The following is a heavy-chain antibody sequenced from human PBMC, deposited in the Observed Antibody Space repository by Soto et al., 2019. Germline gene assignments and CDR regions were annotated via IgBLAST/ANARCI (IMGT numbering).Heavy chain of an antibody. Sequence: QVQLQQWGAGPLRPLETLSLTCGVSGGSFSGYYWAWNRQSPGKGLEWIGEINDRGSINYNPALKSRVSISVDPSKNHYSLNLRSVTAADTAVYYCARESHDILTGPPWVWYFDLWGRGTLVTVSS. CDR1: GGSFSGYY. J-gene: IGHJ2*01. CDR2: INDRGSI. D-gene: IGHD3-9*01. CDR3: ARESHDILTGPPWVWYFDL. V-gene: IGHV4-34*01.